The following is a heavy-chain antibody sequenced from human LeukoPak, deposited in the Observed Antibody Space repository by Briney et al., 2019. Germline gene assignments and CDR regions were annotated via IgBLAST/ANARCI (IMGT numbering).Heavy chain of an antibody. Sequence: GGSLRLSCAASGFTLGTYYMNWVRQAPGKGLEWVSIIYSGGTTYYADSVKGRFTISGDTSKNTLSLQMNSLRVEDTAVYFCARLGDHSHWNLNLWGRGPLVTVSS. CDR2: IYSGGTT. J-gene: IGHJ2*01. CDR1: GFTLGTYY. V-gene: IGHV3-53*01. CDR3: ARLGDHSHWNLNL. D-gene: IGHD1-1*01.